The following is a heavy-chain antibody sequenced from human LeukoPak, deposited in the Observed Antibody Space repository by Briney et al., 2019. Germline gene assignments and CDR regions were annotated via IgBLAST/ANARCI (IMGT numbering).Heavy chain of an antibody. D-gene: IGHD1-26*01. CDR3: ASLVNPLVGAFFDY. J-gene: IGHJ4*02. CDR1: GGSISSYY. Sequence: PSETLSLTCTVSGGSISSYYWSWIRQPPGKGLEWIGYIYYSGSTNYNPSLKSRVTISVDTSKNQFSLKLSSVTAADTAVYYCASLVNPLVGAFFDYWGQGTLVTVSS. V-gene: IGHV4-59*01. CDR2: IYYSGST.